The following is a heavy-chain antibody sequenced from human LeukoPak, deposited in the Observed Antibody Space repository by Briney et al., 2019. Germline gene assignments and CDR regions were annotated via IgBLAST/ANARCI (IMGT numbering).Heavy chain of an antibody. CDR2: ISGTGSST. CDR3: AKASVAIPQYCNS. Sequence: GGSLRLSCEASGFTFGNYAMNWVRQAPGKGLEWVSTISGTGSSTYYADSAKGRFTISRDNSRDTLFLQLNSLTAADTAMYFCAKASVAIPQYCNSWGQGTLVTVSS. D-gene: IGHD2-2*02. CDR1: GFTFGNYA. V-gene: IGHV3-23*01. J-gene: IGHJ5*02.